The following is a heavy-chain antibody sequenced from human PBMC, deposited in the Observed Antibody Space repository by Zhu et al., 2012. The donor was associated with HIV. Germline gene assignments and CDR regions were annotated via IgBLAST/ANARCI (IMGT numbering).Heavy chain of an antibody. CDR3: AMTTDNNFHASFDI. V-gene: IGHV4-38-2*01. CDR1: GYSINSDIY. Sequence: QVQLQESGPGLVKPSETLSLTCEVSGYSINSDIYWGWIRQPPGKGLEWIANIYHGENTYYNPPLKSRVTISADTSRNQIPLRLSSVTAADTATYYCAMTTDNNFHASFDIWAKEQWSPPLQ. D-gene: IGHD1-1*01. J-gene: IGHJ3*02. CDR2: IYHGENT.